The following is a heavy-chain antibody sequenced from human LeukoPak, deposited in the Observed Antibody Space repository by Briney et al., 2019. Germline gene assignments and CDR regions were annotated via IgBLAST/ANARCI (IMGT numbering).Heavy chain of an antibody. Sequence: GGSLRLSCAAPGFTFGNYAMSWVRQAPGKGLEWVSGITGGAYYADSVKGRFTISRDNAKNSLYLQMNSLRAEDTALYYCARDPGGDSSGYTWGQGTLVTVSS. D-gene: IGHD3-22*01. CDR2: ITGGA. J-gene: IGHJ5*02. V-gene: IGHV3-20*04. CDR3: ARDPGGDSSGYT. CDR1: GFTFGNYA.